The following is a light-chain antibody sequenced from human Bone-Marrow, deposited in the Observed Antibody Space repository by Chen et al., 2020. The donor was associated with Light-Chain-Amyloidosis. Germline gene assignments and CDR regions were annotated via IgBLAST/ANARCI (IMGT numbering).Light chain of an antibody. CDR3: QKYDSAPWT. V-gene: IGKV1-27*01. J-gene: IGKJ1*01. CDR2: AAY. CDR1: QGISNY. Sequence: DIQMTQSPSSLSASVGDRVTITCRASQGISNYLAWYQQKPGKVPKLLIYAAYTLQSGVPSRFSGSGSGTDFTLTINSLQPEDVAAYYCQKYDSAPWTFGQGTKVEIK.